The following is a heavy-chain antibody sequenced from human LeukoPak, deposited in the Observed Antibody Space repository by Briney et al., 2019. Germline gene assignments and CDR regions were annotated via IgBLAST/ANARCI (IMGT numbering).Heavy chain of an antibody. D-gene: IGHD5-24*01. J-gene: IGHJ4*02. CDR1: GGTFTNYT. CDR2: IIPIFGTA. V-gene: IGHV1-69*13. CDR3: ARDRRWRPRESPFFDS. Sequence: SVKVSCKASGGTFTNYTISWVRQAPGQGLEWMGGIIPIFGTANYAQKFQGRVTITADESTSTAYMELNSLRSKDTAVYYCARDRRWRPRESPFFDSWGQGTLVTVSS.